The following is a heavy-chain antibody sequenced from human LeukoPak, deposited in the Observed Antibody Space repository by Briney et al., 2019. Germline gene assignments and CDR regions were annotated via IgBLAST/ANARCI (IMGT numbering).Heavy chain of an antibody. J-gene: IGHJ4*02. CDR2: IYYSGST. CDR3: ARDPYGSGSFFDY. D-gene: IGHD3-10*01. Sequence: SETLSLTCTVSGGSISSYYWSWIRQPPGEGLEWIGYIYYSGSTNYNPSLKSRVTISVDTSKNQFSLKLSSVTAADTAVYYCARDPYGSGSFFDYWGQGTLVTVSS. V-gene: IGHV4-59*01. CDR1: GGSISSYY.